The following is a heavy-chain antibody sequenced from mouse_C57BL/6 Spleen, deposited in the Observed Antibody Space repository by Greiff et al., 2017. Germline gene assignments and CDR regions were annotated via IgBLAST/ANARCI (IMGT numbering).Heavy chain of an antibody. CDR2: ISYSGST. J-gene: IGHJ1*03. D-gene: IGHD2-1*01. V-gene: IGHV3-1*01. Sequence: EVKLQESGPGMVKPSQSLSLTCTVTGYSITSGYDWHWIRHFPGNKLEWMGYISYSGSTNYNPSLKSRISITHDTSKNHFFLKLNSVTTEDTATYYCARDRDYGNYVGYFDVWGTGTTVTVSS. CDR3: ARDRDYGNYVGYFDV. CDR1: GYSITSGYD.